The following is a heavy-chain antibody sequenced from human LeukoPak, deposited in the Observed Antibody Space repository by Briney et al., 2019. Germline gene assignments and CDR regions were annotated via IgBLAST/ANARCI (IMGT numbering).Heavy chain of an antibody. CDR2: INPNGGGT. V-gene: IGHV1-2*02. Sequence: ASVKVSCKASGYTFTGYYMHWVRQAPGQGLEWMGWINPNGGGTNYAQKFQGRVTMTRDTSISTAYMELSRLRSDDTAVYYCARAIGYCGGDCYSFDYWGQGTLVTVSS. D-gene: IGHD2-21*02. J-gene: IGHJ4*02. CDR3: ARAIGYCGGDCYSFDY. CDR1: GYTFTGYY.